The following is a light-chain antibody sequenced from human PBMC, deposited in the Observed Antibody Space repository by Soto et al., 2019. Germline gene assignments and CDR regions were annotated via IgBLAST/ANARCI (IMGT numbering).Light chain of an antibody. CDR3: CSYAGSSTDV. V-gene: IGLV2-23*01. J-gene: IGLJ7*01. CDR1: SSDVGSYDL. Sequence: QSALTQPASVSGSPGQSITISCTGTSSDVGSYDLVSWYQHHPGKAPKLMIYEGSKRPSGVSNRFSGSKSGNTASLTISGLQAEDEADYYCCSYAGSSTDVFAGGTQLTVL. CDR2: EGS.